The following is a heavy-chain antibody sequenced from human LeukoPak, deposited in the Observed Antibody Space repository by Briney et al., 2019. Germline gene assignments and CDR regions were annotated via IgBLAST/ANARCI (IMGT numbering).Heavy chain of an antibody. D-gene: IGHD3-10*01. V-gene: IGHV3-23*01. CDR3: ARGGTNYYYMDV. J-gene: IGHJ6*03. Sequence: QAGGSLRLSCAASGFTFSSYAMSWVRQAPGKGLEWVSAISGSGGSTYYADSVKGRFTISRDNSKNTLYLQMNSLRAEDTAVYYCARGGTNYYYMDVWGNGTTVTVSS. CDR2: ISGSGGST. CDR1: GFTFSSYA.